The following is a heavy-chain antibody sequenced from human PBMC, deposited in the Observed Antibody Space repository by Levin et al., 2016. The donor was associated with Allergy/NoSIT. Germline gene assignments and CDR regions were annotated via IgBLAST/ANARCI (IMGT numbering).Heavy chain of an antibody. V-gene: IGHV3-23*01. D-gene: IGHD2-8*02. Sequence: GESLKISCAASGFSFSSYAMNWVRQAPGKGLEWVSVISGSGGSTYYADSVKGRFTISRDNSKNTLYLQMNSLRAEDTAVYYCAKHLTGSSPGSDYWGQGTLVTVSS. CDR3: AKHLTGSSPGSDY. CDR1: GFSFSSYA. CDR2: ISGSGGST. J-gene: IGHJ4*02.